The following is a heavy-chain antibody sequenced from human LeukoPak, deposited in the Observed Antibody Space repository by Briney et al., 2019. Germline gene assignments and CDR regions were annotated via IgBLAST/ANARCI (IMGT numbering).Heavy chain of an antibody. D-gene: IGHD6-19*01. CDR2: IYYSGST. CDR1: GGSISSYY. Sequence: SETLSLTCTVSGGSISSYYWSWIRQPPGKGLEWIGYIYYSGSTNYNPSLKSRVTISVDTSKNQFSLKLSSVTAADTAVYYCARGLRSSGWYVDYWGQGTLVTVSS. CDR3: ARGLRSSGWYVDY. J-gene: IGHJ4*02. V-gene: IGHV4-59*12.